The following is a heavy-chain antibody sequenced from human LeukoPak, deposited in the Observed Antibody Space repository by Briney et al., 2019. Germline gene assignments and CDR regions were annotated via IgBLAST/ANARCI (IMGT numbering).Heavy chain of an antibody. J-gene: IGHJ4*02. D-gene: IGHD6-19*01. V-gene: IGHV1-69*13. CDR3: ARAGASSGWYSY. CDR1: GGTFNNYA. Sequence: SVTVSYKASGGTFNNYAISWVRQAPGQGLEWMGGIIPIFGTANYAQKFQGRVTITADESTSTAYMELSSLRSEDTAVYYWARAGASSGWYSYWGQGTLVTVSS. CDR2: IIPIFGTA.